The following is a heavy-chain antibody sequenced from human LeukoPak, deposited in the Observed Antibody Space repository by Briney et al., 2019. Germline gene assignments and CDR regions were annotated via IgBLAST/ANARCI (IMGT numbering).Heavy chain of an antibody. CDR3: ARLGYCSGGSCLGLDY. J-gene: IGHJ4*02. CDR2: IYYSGST. D-gene: IGHD2-15*01. V-gene: IGHV4-59*01. Sequence: PSETLSLTCTVSGGSISSYYWSWIRQPPWKGLEWIGYIYYSGSTNYNPSLKSRVTISVDTSKNQFSLKLSSVTAADTAVYYCARLGYCSGGSCLGLDYWGQGTLVTVSS. CDR1: GGSISSYY.